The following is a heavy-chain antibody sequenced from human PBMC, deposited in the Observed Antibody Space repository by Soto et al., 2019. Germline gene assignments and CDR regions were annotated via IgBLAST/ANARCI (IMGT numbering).Heavy chain of an antibody. V-gene: IGHV3-30*18. Sequence: QVQLVESGGGVVQPGRSLRLSCAASGFTFSSYGMHWVRQAPGKGLEWVAVISYDGSNKYYADSVKGRFTISRDNSKNTLYLQMNSLRAEDTAVYYCAKELLNWNYGDAFDIWGQGTMVTVSS. CDR1: GFTFSSYG. D-gene: IGHD1-7*01. J-gene: IGHJ3*02. CDR3: AKELLNWNYGDAFDI. CDR2: ISYDGSNK.